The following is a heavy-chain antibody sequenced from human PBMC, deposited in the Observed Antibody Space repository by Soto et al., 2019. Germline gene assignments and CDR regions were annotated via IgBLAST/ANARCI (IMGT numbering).Heavy chain of an antibody. J-gene: IGHJ2*01. CDR1: GLTVTSNY. Sequence: EVPLVESGGGLVQPGGSLRLSCAASGLTVTSNYMSWVRQAPGMGLERVSITYSDGRTFYADSVKGRFTISRDNSKNSLYLQMNSLRAEDTAVYYCARDSSTVTTVTYWYYDLWGRGTQVTVSS. D-gene: IGHD4-17*01. V-gene: IGHV3-66*01. CDR2: TYSDGRT. CDR3: ARDSSTVTTVTYWYYDL.